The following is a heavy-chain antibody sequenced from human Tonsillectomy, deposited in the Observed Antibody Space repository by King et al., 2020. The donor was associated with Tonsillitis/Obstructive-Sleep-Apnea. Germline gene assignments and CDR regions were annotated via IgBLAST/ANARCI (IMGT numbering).Heavy chain of an antibody. D-gene: IGHD5-18*01. CDR1: GFTFSSYG. V-gene: IGHV3-33*01. CDR3: ARDHSAMSEYYPIWFDP. Sequence: QLVQSGGGVVQPGRSLRLSCAASGFTFSSYGMHWVRQAPGKGLEWVEVIWYDGRNKYYADSVMGRFTISRDNSKNTVYLQSNSLIAEDTAVYYCARDHSAMSEYYPIWFDPWGQGTLVTVSS. J-gene: IGHJ5*02. CDR2: IWYDGRNK.